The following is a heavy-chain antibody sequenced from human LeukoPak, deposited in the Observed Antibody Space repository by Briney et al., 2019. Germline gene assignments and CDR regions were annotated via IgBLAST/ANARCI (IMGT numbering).Heavy chain of an antibody. CDR2: INHSGST. D-gene: IGHD4-17*01. J-gene: IGHJ6*03. Sequence: GSLRLSCAASGFTLSSYWMSWIRQPPGKGLEWIGEINHSGSTNYNPSLKSRVTISVDTSKNQFSLKLSSVTAADTAVYYCARGRVGDYDRGYYYYYMDVWGKGTTVTVSS. V-gene: IGHV4-34*01. CDR1: GFTLSSYW. CDR3: ARGRVGDYDRGYYYYYMDV.